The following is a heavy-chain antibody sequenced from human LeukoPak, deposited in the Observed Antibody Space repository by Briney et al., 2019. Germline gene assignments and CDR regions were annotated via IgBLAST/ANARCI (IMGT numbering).Heavy chain of an antibody. CDR3: ARSASLPPYYFDY. CDR1: DDSVSIGAYY. CDR2: VFYNGNT. D-gene: IGHD2-15*01. Sequence: SETLSLTCTVSDDSVSIGAYYWSWIRQHPGKGLEWIGYVFYNGNTFYNPSLESRLTISVDTSKKQFSLKLKSVTAADTALYYCARSASLPPYYFDYWGQGTLVTVSS. J-gene: IGHJ4*02. V-gene: IGHV4-31*03.